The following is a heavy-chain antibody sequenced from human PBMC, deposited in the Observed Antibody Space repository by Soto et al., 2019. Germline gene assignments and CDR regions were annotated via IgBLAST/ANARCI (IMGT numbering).Heavy chain of an antibody. CDR3: ARPDCCGTGCKLLPY. J-gene: IGHJ1*01. V-gene: IGHV5-10-1*01. Sequence: PGESLKISCKGSGYSFPNFFIHWLRQMPGKGLEWMGKIDPSDSYTTYSPSFQGHVTMSLDKSINTAYLQWSSLEASDSAMFYCARPDCCGTGCKLLPYWGQGTQVTVSS. CDR2: IDPSDSYT. CDR1: GYSFPNFF. D-gene: IGHD2-21*01.